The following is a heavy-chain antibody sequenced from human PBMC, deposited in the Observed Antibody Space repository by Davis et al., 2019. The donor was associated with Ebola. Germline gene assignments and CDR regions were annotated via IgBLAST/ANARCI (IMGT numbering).Heavy chain of an antibody. D-gene: IGHD3-16*01. CDR2: ISYDGSNK. V-gene: IGHV3-30*18. CDR3: AKDKLGRGRFLAEYFQH. CDR1: GFTFSSYG. Sequence: GGSLRLSCAASGFTFSSYGMHWVRQAPGKGLEWVAVISYDGSNKYYADSVKGRFTISRDNSKNTLYLQMNSLRAEDTAVYYCAKDKLGRGRFLAEYFQHWGQGTLVSVSS. J-gene: IGHJ1*01.